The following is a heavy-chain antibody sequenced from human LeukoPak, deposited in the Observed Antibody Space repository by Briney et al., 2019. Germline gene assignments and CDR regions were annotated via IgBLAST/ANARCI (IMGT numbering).Heavy chain of an antibody. CDR3: ARDTPRPVPRGFEY. Sequence: ASVKVSCKASGYTFTGYYMHWVRQAPGQGLEWMGWINPNSGGTNYAQKFQGRVTMTRDTSISTAYMELSRLRSDDTAVYYCARDTPRPVPRGFEYWGQGTLVTVSS. CDR2: INPNSGGT. V-gene: IGHV1-2*02. CDR1: GYTFTGYY. J-gene: IGHJ4*02.